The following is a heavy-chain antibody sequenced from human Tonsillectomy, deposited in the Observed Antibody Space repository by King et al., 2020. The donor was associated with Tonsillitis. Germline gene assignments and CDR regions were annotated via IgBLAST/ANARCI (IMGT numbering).Heavy chain of an antibody. CDR3: VRDPRNLGLDP. V-gene: IGHV3-74*03. CDR2: INHDASII. J-gene: IGHJ5*02. Sequence: VQLVESGGGLVQPGGSLRLSCTASGFTFSNFWMYWVRQAPGKGLVWVSRINHDASIITYADSVKGRFTISRDNAKDTLYLQMNSLRAEDTAVYYCVRDPRNLGLDPCGQGTLVTVSS. CDR1: GFTFSNFW.